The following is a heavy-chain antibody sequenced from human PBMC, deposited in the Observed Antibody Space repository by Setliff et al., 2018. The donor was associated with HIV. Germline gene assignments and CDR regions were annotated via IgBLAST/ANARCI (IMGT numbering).Heavy chain of an antibody. V-gene: IGHV1-24*01. Sequence: GASVKVSCKISGYTLTELSVHWVRQAPGKGLEWMANFGPEDGETFYAQKFQGRLTMTEDTSTDTAYMELSSLRSDDTAMYYCATDPGYSSTWYSESFQHWGQGTEVTVSS. CDR3: ATDPGYSSTWYSESFQH. CDR2: FGPEDGET. J-gene: IGHJ1*01. CDR1: GYTLTELS. D-gene: IGHD6-13*01.